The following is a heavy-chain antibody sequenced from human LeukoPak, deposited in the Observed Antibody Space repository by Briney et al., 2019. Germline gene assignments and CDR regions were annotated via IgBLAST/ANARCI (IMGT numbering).Heavy chain of an antibody. CDR3: AREFRGPGRFDY. D-gene: IGHD3-10*01. V-gene: IGHV3-48*03. Sequence: PGGSLRLSCAASGFTFSSYEMNWVRQAPGEGLEWVSYISSSGSTIYYADSVKGRFTISRDNAKNSLYLQMNSLRAEDTAVYYCAREFRGPGRFDYWGQGTLVTVSS. J-gene: IGHJ4*02. CDR2: ISSSGSTI. CDR1: GFTFSSYE.